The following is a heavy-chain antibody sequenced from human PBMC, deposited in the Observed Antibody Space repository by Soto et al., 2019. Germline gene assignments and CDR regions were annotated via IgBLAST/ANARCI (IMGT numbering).Heavy chain of an antibody. CDR3: YYYDGSGSGY. V-gene: IGHV3-15*07. CDR1: GFTFSNAW. Sequence: EVQLVESGGGLVKPGGSLRLSCAASGFTFSNAWMNWVRQAPGKGLEWVGRIKSKSDGSTTDYAALVKGRFTISRDDSKNTLYLQMNSLKTEDTAVYYAYYYDGSGSGYWGQGTLVTVSS. J-gene: IGHJ4*02. D-gene: IGHD3-22*01. CDR2: IKSKSDGSTT.